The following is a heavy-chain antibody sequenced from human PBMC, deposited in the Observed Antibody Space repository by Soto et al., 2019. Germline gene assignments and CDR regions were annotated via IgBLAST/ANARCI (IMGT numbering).Heavy chain of an antibody. CDR3: ARDDVPAAKRDSRAFDI. Sequence: QVQLQESGPGLVKPSQTLSLTCTVSGGSISSGGYYWSWIRQHPGKGLEWIGYIYYSGSTYYNPSLKSRVTISVDTSKNQFSLKLSSVTAADTAVYYCARDDVPAAKRDSRAFDIWGQGTMVTVSS. V-gene: IGHV4-31*03. D-gene: IGHD2-2*01. CDR1: GGSISSGGYY. J-gene: IGHJ3*02. CDR2: IYYSGST.